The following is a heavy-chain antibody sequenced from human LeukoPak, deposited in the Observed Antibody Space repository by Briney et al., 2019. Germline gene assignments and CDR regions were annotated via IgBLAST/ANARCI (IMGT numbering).Heavy chain of an antibody. CDR3: ARSPRGTGGVGMATIQHISGAFDI. CDR2: IYHSGST. CDR1: GYSISSGYY. V-gene: IGHV4-38-2*02. D-gene: IGHD5-24*01. J-gene: IGHJ3*02. Sequence: PSETLSLTCTVSGYSISSGYYWGWIRQPPGKGLEWIGSIYHSGSTYYNPSLKSRVTISVDTSKNQFSLKLSSVTAADTAVYYCARSPRGTGGVGMATIQHISGAFDIWGQGTMVTVSS.